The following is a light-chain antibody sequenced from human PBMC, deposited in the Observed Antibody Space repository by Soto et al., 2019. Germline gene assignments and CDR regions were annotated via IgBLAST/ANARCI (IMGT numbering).Light chain of an antibody. CDR2: WAS. V-gene: IGKV4-1*01. CDR3: QQYNNWPLT. CDR1: QSILYSSNNKNY. Sequence: DIVMTQSPDSLAVSLGESATINCKSSQSILYSSNNKNYLAWYQQKPGQPPKLLIYWASTRESGVPDRFSGSGSGTDFTLTISSLQAEDVAVYYCQQYNNWPLTFXGGTKVDIK. J-gene: IGKJ4*01.